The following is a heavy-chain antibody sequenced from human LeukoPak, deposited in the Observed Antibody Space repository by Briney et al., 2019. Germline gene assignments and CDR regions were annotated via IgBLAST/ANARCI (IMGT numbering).Heavy chain of an antibody. CDR1: GGSFSGYY. V-gene: IGHV4-34*01. CDR2: INHSGST. J-gene: IGHJ5*02. CDR3: ARGRGVVVPAAIFRGVWFDP. D-gene: IGHD2-2*02. Sequence: SETLSLTCAVYGGSFSGYYWSWIRQPPGKGLEWIGEINHSGSTNYNPSLKSRVTISVDTSKNQFSLKLSSVTAADTAVYYCARGRGVVVPAAIFRGVWFDPWGQGTLVTVSS.